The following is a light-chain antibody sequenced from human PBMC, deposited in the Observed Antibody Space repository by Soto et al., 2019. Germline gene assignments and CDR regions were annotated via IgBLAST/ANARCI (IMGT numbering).Light chain of an antibody. J-gene: IGKJ1*01. CDR2: KAS. CDR1: QTISSW. Sequence: DIQMTQSPSTLSGSVGDRVTITCRASQTISSWLAWYQQRPGKAPKLLIYKASTLKSGVPSRFSGSGSGTEFTLTISCLQPDDFASYYCQHYNSYSEAFGQGTKGDIK. CDR3: QHYNSYSEA. V-gene: IGKV1-5*03.